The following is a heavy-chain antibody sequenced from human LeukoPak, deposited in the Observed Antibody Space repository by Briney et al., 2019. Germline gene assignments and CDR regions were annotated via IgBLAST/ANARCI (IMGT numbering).Heavy chain of an antibody. D-gene: IGHD6-13*01. CDR2: ISWNSGSI. Sequence: GGSLRLSCAASGFTFDDYAMHWVRQAPGKGLEWVSGISWNSGSIGYADSVKGRFTISRDNSKNTLYLQMNSLRAEDTAVYYCARDVAAADFYYYYGMDVWGQGTTVTVSS. J-gene: IGHJ6*02. CDR1: GFTFDDYA. V-gene: IGHV3-9*01. CDR3: ARDVAAADFYYYYGMDV.